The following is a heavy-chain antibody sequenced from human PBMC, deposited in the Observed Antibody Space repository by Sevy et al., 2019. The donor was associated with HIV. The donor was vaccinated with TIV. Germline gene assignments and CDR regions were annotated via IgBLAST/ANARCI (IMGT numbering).Heavy chain of an antibody. Sequence: AGSLRLSCAASGFTFSSNSMNWVHQAPGKELEWVSSISSSSSYIYYADSVKGRFTISRDNAKNSLYLQMNSLRAEDTAVYYCARRSCSSTSCSFDYWGQGTLVTVSS. V-gene: IGHV3-21*01. CDR3: ARRSCSSTSCSFDY. CDR2: ISSSSSYI. D-gene: IGHD2-2*01. J-gene: IGHJ4*02. CDR1: GFTFSSNS.